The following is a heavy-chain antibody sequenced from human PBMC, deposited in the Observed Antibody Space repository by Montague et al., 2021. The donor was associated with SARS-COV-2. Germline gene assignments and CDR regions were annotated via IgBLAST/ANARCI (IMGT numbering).Heavy chain of an antibody. CDR2: VCCRVRN. V-gene: IGHV4-59*02. Sequence: SETLSLTCAVDVHCGVVEYWRRPQEHPSELQSWYQHVCCRVRNTYSPSFKSRVTISIDTPKNQFSLKLSSVTAADTAVYYCARSLDPSGTYYLPYWGQGTLVTVSS. CDR1: VHCGVVEY. CDR3: ARSLDPSGTYYLPY. D-gene: IGHD3-10*01. J-gene: IGHJ4*02.